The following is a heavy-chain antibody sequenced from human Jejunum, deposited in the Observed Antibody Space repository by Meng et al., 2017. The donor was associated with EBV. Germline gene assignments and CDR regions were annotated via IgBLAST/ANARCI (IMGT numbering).Heavy chain of an antibody. CDR3: ARLIVDPIDNWFDP. D-gene: IGHD2-8*01. V-gene: IGHV4-34*01. J-gene: IGHJ5*02. CDR2: MNHDGRA. CDR1: GESLSKYY. Sequence: QVQIQAWGAGLLKPAEXLSLICTVYGESLSKYYWSWIRQPPGKGPQWIGEMNHDGRANYNPSLKSRVTMSVDTSKNQVSLKLSSVTAADTAIYYCARLIVDPIDNWFDPWGQGTLGTVSS.